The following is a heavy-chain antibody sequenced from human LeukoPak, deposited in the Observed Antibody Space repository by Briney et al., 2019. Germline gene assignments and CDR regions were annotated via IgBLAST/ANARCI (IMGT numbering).Heavy chain of an antibody. V-gene: IGHV4-61*02. CDR1: GDSISSGDYY. CDR3: ARDWPALSYGSGSHRPRNWFDP. CDR2: ISSSGST. J-gene: IGHJ5*02. D-gene: IGHD3-10*01. Sequence: SQTLSLTCTVSGDSISSGDYYWSWIPQPAGKGLEWIERISSSGSTNYNPSLKSRVTISVDTSKKQFSLKLSSVTAADTAVYYCARDWPALSYGSGSHRPRNWFDPWGQGTLVTVSS.